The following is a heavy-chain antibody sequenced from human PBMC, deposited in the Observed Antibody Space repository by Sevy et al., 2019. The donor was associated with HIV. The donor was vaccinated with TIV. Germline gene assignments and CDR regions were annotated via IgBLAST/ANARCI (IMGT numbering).Heavy chain of an antibody. J-gene: IGHJ4*02. V-gene: IGHV3-23*01. CDR3: AKVSNFGVVIKAYYFDY. D-gene: IGHD3-3*01. Sequence: GGSLRLSCAASGFTFSSYAMSWVRQAPGKGLEWVSAISGSGGRTYYADSVKGRFTISRDNSKNTLYLQMNSLRAEDTAVYYCAKVSNFGVVIKAYYFDYWGQGTLVTVSS. CDR2: ISGSGGRT. CDR1: GFTFSSYA.